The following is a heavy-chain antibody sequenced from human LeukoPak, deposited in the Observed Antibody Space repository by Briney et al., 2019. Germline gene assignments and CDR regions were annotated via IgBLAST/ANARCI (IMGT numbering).Heavy chain of an antibody. CDR2: IYAGGTA. V-gene: IGHV4-4*07. J-gene: IGHJ4*02. D-gene: IGHD6-19*01. CDR1: GGSISNYY. CDR3: TREPVP. Sequence: SETLSLTCTVSGGSISNYYWSWIRQPAGKGLEWIGRIYAGGTASYNPSLKCRVTMSADMSKNQLSLKLTSVTAADTAVYYCTREPVPWGQGTLVTASS.